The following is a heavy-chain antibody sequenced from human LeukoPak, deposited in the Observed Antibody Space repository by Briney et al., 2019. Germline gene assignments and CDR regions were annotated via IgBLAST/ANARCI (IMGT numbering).Heavy chain of an antibody. D-gene: IGHD2-2*01. V-gene: IGHV3-15*01. CDR3: TIYCESTSCYADFDY. Sequence: PGGSLRLSCEASGFTFSNYGMNWVRQAPGKGLEWVGRIKSKTDGGTTDYAAPVKGRFTISREDSKNMLYLQMNSLKTEDTAVYYCTIYCESTSCYADFDYWGQGTRVTVSS. J-gene: IGHJ4*02. CDR2: IKSKTDGGTT. CDR1: GFTFSNYG.